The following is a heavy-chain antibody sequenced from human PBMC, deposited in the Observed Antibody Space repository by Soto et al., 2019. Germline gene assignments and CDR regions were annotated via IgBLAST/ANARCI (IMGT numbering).Heavy chain of an antibody. CDR2: IYYSGST. Sequence: QLQLQESGPGLVKPSETLSLTCTVSGGSISSSSYYWGWIRQPPGKGLEWIGSIYYSGSTYYNPSLKSRVTISVDTSKNQFSLKLSSVTAADTAVYYCARQGSSDYYFDYWGQGTLVTVSS. CDR3: ARQGSSDYYFDY. D-gene: IGHD6-6*01. V-gene: IGHV4-39*01. J-gene: IGHJ4*02. CDR1: GGSISSSSYY.